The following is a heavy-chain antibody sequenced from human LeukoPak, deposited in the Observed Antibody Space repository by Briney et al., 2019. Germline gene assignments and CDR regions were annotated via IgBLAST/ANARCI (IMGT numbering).Heavy chain of an antibody. CDR3: ASFNPYDSSGYYYLDY. V-gene: IGHV1-69*02. J-gene: IGHJ4*02. CDR1: GGTFSSYT. Sequence: SLKVSCKASGGTFSSYTISWVRQAPGQGLEWMGRIIPILGIANYAQKFQGRVTITADKSTSTAYMELSSLRSEDTPVYYCASFNPYDSSGYYYLDYWGQGTLVTVSS. D-gene: IGHD3-22*01. CDR2: IIPILGIA.